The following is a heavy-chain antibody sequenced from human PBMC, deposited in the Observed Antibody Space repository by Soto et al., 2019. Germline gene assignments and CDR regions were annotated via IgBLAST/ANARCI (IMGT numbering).Heavy chain of an antibody. D-gene: IGHD3-16*01. CDR3: ARETLSYGSALDV. Sequence: GGSLRLSCAASGSRFDDYNMHWVRQAQGEGLEWVSLFTCNGGNRYYADSVKGRFTISRDGTTKSVSLQMTSLKREDTGLYYCARETLSYGSALDVWGQGTTVTVSS. V-gene: IGHV3-43*01. CDR1: GSRFDDYN. CDR2: FTCNGGNR. J-gene: IGHJ6*02.